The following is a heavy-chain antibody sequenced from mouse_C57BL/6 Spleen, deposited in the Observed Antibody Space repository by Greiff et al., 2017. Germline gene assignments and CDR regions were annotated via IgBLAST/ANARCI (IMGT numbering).Heavy chain of an antibody. CDR3: TRGYGKSYSY. CDR2: IDPETGGT. J-gene: IGHJ2*01. Sequence: QVQLKESGAELVRPGASVTLSCKASGYTFTDYEMHWVKQTPVHGLEWIGAIDPETGGTAYNQKFKGKAILTADTSSSTAYMERRSLTSEDSAVYYCTRGYGKSYSYWGQGTTLTVSS. CDR1: GYTFTDYE. V-gene: IGHV1-15*01. D-gene: IGHD2-2*01.